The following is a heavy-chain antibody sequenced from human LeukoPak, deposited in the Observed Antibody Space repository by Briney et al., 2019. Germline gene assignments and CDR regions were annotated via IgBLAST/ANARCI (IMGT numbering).Heavy chain of an antibody. CDR3: ARDRAGSAYYTGNPFDY. CDR1: GFTVSSNY. CDR2: IYSDGST. J-gene: IGHJ4*02. V-gene: IGHV3-66*01. D-gene: IGHD3-3*01. Sequence: PGGSLRLSCAASGFTVSSNYMSWVRQAPGKGLEWVSAIYSDGSTYYADSVKGRFTISRDNSKNTLYLQMNSLRAEDTAVYYCARDRAGSAYYTGNPFDYWGQGTLVTVSS.